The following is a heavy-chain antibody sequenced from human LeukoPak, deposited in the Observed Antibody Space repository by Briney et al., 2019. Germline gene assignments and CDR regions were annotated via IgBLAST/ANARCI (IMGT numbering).Heavy chain of an antibody. CDR1: GFTFSSYS. D-gene: IGHD3-10*01. CDR3: ASENPVRGQYYFDY. CDR2: ISSSSSTI. V-gene: IGHV3-48*01. Sequence: GGSLRLSCADSGFTFSSYSMNWVRQAPGKGLEWVSYISSSSSTIYYADSVKGRFTISRDNAKNSLYLRMNSLRAEDTAVYYCASENPVRGQYYFDYWGQGTLLTVSS. J-gene: IGHJ4*02.